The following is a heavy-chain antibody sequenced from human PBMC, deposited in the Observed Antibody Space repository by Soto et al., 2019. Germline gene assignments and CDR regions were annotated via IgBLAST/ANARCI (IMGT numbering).Heavy chain of an antibody. CDR1: GDSINPYY. J-gene: IGHJ5*02. D-gene: IGHD3-9*01. Sequence: QVQLQESGPGLVKPSETLSLTCTVSGDSINPYYWSWIRQPPGKGLEWIAYIYHTGSTSYNPSLKSRVTISVDISKNQFSRTLNSVTAADTAIYYCVRHSGRQTPGYLYGWFGPWGQGTLVTVSS. CDR3: VRHSGRQTPGYLYGWFGP. CDR2: IYHTGST. V-gene: IGHV4-59*08.